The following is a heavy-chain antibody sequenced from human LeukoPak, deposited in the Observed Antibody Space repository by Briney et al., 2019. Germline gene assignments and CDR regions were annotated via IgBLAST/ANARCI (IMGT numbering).Heavy chain of an antibody. CDR3: ARQSTNLRRLDP. J-gene: IGHJ5*02. V-gene: IGHV4-59*08. CDR1: GGSISNYY. Sequence: SETLSLTCTVFGGSISNYYWSWIRQLPGKGLEWIGYNSYSGITNYNPSLKSRATISVDTSKNQFSLKVTSVTAADTAIYYCARQSTNLRRLDPWGHGTLVTVSS. CDR2: NSYSGIT.